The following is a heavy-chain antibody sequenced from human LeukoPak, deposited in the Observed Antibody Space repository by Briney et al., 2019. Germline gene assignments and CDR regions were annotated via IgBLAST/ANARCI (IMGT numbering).Heavy chain of an antibody. J-gene: IGHJ4*02. Sequence: PGGSLRLSCAASGFTFSSYAMHWVRQAPGKGLEWVAVISYDGSNKYYADSVKGRFTISRDNSKNTLYLQMNSLRAEDTAVYFCAKYSGSYYYPPNWDSWGQGTLVTVSS. CDR2: ISYDGSNK. V-gene: IGHV3-30-3*01. CDR3: AKYSGSYYYPPNWDS. D-gene: IGHD1-26*01. CDR1: GFTFSSYA.